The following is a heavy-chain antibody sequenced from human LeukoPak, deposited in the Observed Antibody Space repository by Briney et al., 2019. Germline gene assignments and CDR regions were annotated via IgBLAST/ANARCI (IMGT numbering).Heavy chain of an antibody. V-gene: IGHV1-46*01. CDR1: GYTFTSYY. D-gene: IGHD3-10*01. Sequence: ASVKVSCKASGYTFTSYYMHWVRQAPGQGLEWMGIISPSGVITSYAQKFQGRVTMTRDTSISTAYMELSRLRSDDTAVYYCARVDELMAFDIWGQGTMVTVSS. CDR2: ISPSGVIT. CDR3: ARVDELMAFDI. J-gene: IGHJ3*02.